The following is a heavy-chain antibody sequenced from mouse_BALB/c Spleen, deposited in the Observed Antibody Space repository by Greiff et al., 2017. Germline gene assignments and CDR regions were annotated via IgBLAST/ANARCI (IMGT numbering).Heavy chain of an antibody. J-gene: IGHJ2*01. V-gene: IGHV2-5-1*01. CDR2: IWRGGST. D-gene: IGHD1-1*01. Sequence: VQLQQSGPSLVQPSQSLSITCTVSGFSLTSYGVHWVRQSPGKGLEWLGVIWRGGSTDYNAAFMSRLSITKDNSKSQVFFKMNSLQADDTAIYYCAKNGGITTVLDYWGQGTTLTVSS. CDR1: GFSLTSYG. CDR3: AKNGGITTVLDY.